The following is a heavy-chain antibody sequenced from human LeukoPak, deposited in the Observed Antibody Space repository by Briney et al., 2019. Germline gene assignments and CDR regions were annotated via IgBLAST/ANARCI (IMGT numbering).Heavy chain of an antibody. CDR1: GGTFISYA. J-gene: IGHJ6*03. D-gene: IGHD5-18*01. V-gene: IGHV1-69*13. CDR3: ARDVTDSLPWYYYMDV. CDR2: IIPIFGRA. Sequence: SVKVSCKASGGTFISYAISWVGQAPGQGVEWMGGIIPIFGRANYVQKFQGRVTITADESTSTAYMELSSLRSEDTAVYYCARDVTDSLPWYYYMDVWGKGTTVTVSS.